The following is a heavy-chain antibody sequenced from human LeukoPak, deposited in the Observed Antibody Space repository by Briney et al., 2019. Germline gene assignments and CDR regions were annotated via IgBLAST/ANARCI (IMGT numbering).Heavy chain of an antibody. V-gene: IGHV4-59*01. Sequence: PSETLSLTCTVSGGSISGNHWSWVRRPPGMGLEWIGYIYYSGSTNYNPSLKSRVTISVDTSKNQFSLKLRSVTAADTAVYYCARDQRTVGYYGMDVWGRGTTVTVSS. CDR3: ARDQRTVGYYGMDV. D-gene: IGHD1-26*01. J-gene: IGHJ6*02. CDR2: IYYSGST. CDR1: GGSISGNH.